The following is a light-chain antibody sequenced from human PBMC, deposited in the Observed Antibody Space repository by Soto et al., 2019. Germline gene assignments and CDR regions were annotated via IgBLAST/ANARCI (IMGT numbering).Light chain of an antibody. CDR3: QKYNTAPYT. CDR2: AAS. Sequence: DNQMTQSPSSLSASVGDRVTITCRATQGITNYLAWYQQKPGRVPELLIYAASTLHSEVPSRFSGSGSGAEFTLTISSLQPEDAATYYCQKYNTAPYTFGQGTRLEI. V-gene: IGKV1-27*01. CDR1: QGITNY. J-gene: IGKJ5*01.